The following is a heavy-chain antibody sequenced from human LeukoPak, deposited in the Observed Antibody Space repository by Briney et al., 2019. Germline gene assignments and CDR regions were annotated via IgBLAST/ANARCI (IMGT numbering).Heavy chain of an antibody. CDR1: GFTFSSYA. CDR2: ISGSGGST. D-gene: IGHD1-26*01. Sequence: QPGGSLRLSCAASGFTFSSYAMSWVRQAPGKGLEWVSAISGSGGSTYYADSVKGRFTISRDNSKNTLYLQMNSLRAEDTAVYYCTKDGVLWELRKDYFDYWGQGTLVTVSS. V-gene: IGHV3-23*01. CDR3: TKDGVLWELRKDYFDY. J-gene: IGHJ4*02.